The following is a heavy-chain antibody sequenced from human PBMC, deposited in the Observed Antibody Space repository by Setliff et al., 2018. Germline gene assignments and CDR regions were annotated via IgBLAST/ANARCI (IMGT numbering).Heavy chain of an antibody. V-gene: IGHV4-61*02. D-gene: IGHD1-26*01. CDR2: LYTSGIT. CDR3: ARGAKDGLMDV. CDR1: GGSISSGLYY. J-gene: IGHJ6*02. Sequence: SETLSLTCAVSGGSISSGLYYWTWIRQPAGRGLEWIGSLYTSGITNYNPSLKSRFTISKDTSNNQFSLSLSSVTAADTAAYYCARGAKDGLMDVWGQGTMVTVSS.